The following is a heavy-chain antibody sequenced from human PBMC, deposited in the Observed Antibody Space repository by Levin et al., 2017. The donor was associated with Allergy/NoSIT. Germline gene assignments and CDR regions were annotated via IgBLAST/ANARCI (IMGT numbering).Heavy chain of an antibody. V-gene: IGHV1-8*01. Sequence: GESLKISCKASGYTFTSYDIHWVRQATGQGLEWMGWMNPNSGNTGYAQKFQARVSMTRNTSIGTAYMELSSLRSEDTAVYYCARADYYGSGSYSWGQGTLVTVSS. CDR1: GYTFTSYD. J-gene: IGHJ5*02. CDR3: ARADYYGSGSYS. D-gene: IGHD3-10*01. CDR2: MNPNSGNT.